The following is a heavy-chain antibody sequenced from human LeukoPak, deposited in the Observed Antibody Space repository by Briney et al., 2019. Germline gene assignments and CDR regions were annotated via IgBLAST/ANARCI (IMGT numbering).Heavy chain of an antibody. CDR1: GFTFSSYS. J-gene: IGHJ4*02. Sequence: GGSLRLSCAASGFTFSSYSMNWVRQDPGKGLERVSYISSSSSTIYYADSVKGRFTISRDNAKNSLYLQMNSLRAEDTAVYYCASLIRGEYYFDYWGQGTLVTVSS. V-gene: IGHV3-48*04. D-gene: IGHD3-10*01. CDR3: ASLIRGEYYFDY. CDR2: ISSSSSTI.